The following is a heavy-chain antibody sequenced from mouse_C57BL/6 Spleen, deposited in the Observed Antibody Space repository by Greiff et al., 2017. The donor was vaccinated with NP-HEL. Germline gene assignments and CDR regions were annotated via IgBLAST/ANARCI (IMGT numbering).Heavy chain of an antibody. Sequence: EVQLQQSGPELVKPGASVKISCKASGYTFTDYYMNWVKQSHGKSLEWIGDINPNNGGTSYNQKFKGKATLTVDKSSSTAYRELRSLTSEDSAVYYCARRGKITTIYYYAMDYWGQGTSVTVSS. CDR1: GYTFTDYY. CDR3: ARRGKITTIYYYAMDY. V-gene: IGHV1-26*01. J-gene: IGHJ4*01. D-gene: IGHD2-4*01. CDR2: INPNNGGT.